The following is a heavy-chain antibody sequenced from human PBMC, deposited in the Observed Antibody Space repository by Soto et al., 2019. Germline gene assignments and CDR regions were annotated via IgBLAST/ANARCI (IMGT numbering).Heavy chain of an antibody. CDR1: GYTFTGYY. CDR3: ARDLYDYIWGSYRYFDY. Sequence: GASVKVSCKASGYTFTGYYMHWVRQAPGQGLEWMGWINPNSGGTNYAQKFQGWVTMTRDTSISTAYMELSRLRSDDTAVYYCARDLYDYIWGSYRYFDYWAQGTLVTVSS. V-gene: IGHV1-2*04. CDR2: INPNSGGT. D-gene: IGHD3-16*02. J-gene: IGHJ4*02.